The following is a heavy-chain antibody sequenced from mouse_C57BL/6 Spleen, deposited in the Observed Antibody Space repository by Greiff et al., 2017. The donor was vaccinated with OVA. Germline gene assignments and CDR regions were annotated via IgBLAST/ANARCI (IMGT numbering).Heavy chain of an antibody. CDR3: VYDCYYWVAY. CDR1: GYAFSSSW. Sequence: VKLVESGPELVKPGASVKISCKASGYAFSSSWMNWVKQRPGKGLEWIGRIYPGDGDTNYNGKFKGKATLTADKSSSTAYMQLSSLTSEDSAVYFCVYDCYYWVAYGGKGTLVTL. J-gene: IGHJ3*01. V-gene: IGHV1-82*01. D-gene: IGHD2-3*01. CDR2: IYPGDGDT.